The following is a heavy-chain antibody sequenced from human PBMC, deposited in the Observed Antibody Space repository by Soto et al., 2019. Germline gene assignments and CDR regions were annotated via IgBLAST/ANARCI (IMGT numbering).Heavy chain of an antibody. CDR1: GGSVSSGSYY. V-gene: IGHV4-61*01. CDR2: IYYSGST. J-gene: IGHJ6*02. CDR3: ARTYCSGGSCYYYGMDV. Sequence: QVQLQESGPGLVKPSETLSLTCTVSGGSVSSGSYYWSWIRQPPGKGLEWIGYIYYSGSTNYNPSLKSRVTISVDTSKNLFSLKLSSVTAADTAVYYCARTYCSGGSCYYYGMDVWGQGTTVTVSS. D-gene: IGHD2-15*01.